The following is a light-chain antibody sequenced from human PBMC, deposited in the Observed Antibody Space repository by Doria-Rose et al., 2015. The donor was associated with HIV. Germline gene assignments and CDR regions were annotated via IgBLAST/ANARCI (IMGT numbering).Light chain of an antibody. J-gene: IGKJ3*01. CDR2: WAS. Sequence: TQSPESLGMSLGERATLNCKSNQSLLYTSKNYLAWYQQKPGQPPKLLNYWASTRQSGVPARFSGSGSGTDFTLTISSLEAEDVAVYYCQQYYDTPSFGPGTTVDI. CDR1: QSLLYTSKNY. CDR3: QQYYDTPS. V-gene: IGKV4-1*01.